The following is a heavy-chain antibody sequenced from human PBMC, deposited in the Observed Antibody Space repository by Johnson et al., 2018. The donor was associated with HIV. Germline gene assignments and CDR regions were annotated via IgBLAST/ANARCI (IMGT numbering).Heavy chain of an antibody. CDR1: GFTFSDYF. Sequence: QVQLVESGGGLVKPGGSLRLSCKASGFTFSDYFMSWIRQAPGKGLECISYISSSGSSIYYTDSLKGRFTISRDNAKNSLYLQMNSLRAEDTAVYYCPREKLDSSGYYDAFDIWGQGTMVTVSS. V-gene: IGHV3-11*04. CDR2: ISSSGSSI. CDR3: PREKLDSSGYYDAFDI. D-gene: IGHD3-22*01. J-gene: IGHJ3*02.